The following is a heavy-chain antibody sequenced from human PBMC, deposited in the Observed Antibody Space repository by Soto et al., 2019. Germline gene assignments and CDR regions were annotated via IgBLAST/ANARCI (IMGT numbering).Heavy chain of an antibody. Sequence: GGSLRLSCAASGFTFSNAWLSWVRQAPGNGLEWGGRIKSKTDGGTTDYTAPVKSRFTISRDDSKNTLYLQMNRLKIEDTAVYYFTTGSTSTKNYWGQGTLVTVSS. CDR1: GFTFSNAW. D-gene: IGHD6-6*01. CDR3: TTGSTSTKNY. CDR2: IKSKTDGGTT. V-gene: IGHV3-15*01. J-gene: IGHJ4*02.